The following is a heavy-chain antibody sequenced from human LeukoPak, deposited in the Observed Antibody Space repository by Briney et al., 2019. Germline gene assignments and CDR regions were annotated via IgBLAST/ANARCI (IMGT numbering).Heavy chain of an antibody. V-gene: IGHV4-39*01. CDR3: ARLVDVGNYYDSSGYLTPFDS. Sequence: SETLSLTCTVSGGSIIGSSYYWGWIRQPPGKGLEWIGSIYYSGSTYYNPSLKSRVTISVDTSKNQFSLKLSSATAADTAVYYCARLVDVGNYYDSSGYLTPFDSWGQGTLVIVSS. J-gene: IGHJ4*02. CDR1: GGSIIGSSYY. D-gene: IGHD3-22*01. CDR2: IYYSGST.